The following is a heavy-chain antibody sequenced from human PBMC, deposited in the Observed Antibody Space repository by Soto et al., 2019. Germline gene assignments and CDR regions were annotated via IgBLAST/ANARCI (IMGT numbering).Heavy chain of an antibody. CDR1: GFTFSSYS. D-gene: IGHD4-17*01. Sequence: GGSLRLSCAASGFTFSSYSMNWVRQAPGKGLEWVSSISSSSSYIYYADSVKSRSTISRDNAKNSLYLQMNSLRAEDTAVYYCARELTTVKGGYYYYGMDVWGQGTTVTVSS. CDR3: ARELTTVKGGYYYYGMDV. V-gene: IGHV3-21*01. CDR2: ISSSSSYI. J-gene: IGHJ6*02.